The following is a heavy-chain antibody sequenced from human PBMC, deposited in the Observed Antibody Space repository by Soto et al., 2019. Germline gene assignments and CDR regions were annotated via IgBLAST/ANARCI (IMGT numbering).Heavy chain of an antibody. CDR3: ARHPLLESYYYYGMDV. V-gene: IGHV5-51*01. CDR1: GYSFTSSW. CDR2: IYPGDSDT. J-gene: IGHJ6*02. D-gene: IGHD1-1*01. Sequence: GESLKISWNGSGYSFTSSWVGCVRQMPCKGLEWMGIIYPGDSDTRYSPSFQGQVTISADKSISTAYLQWSSLRASDTAMYYCARHPLLESYYYYGMDVWGQGTTVTVSS.